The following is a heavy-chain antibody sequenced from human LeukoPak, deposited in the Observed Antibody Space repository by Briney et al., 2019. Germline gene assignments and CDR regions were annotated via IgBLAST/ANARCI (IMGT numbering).Heavy chain of an antibody. J-gene: IGHJ5*02. CDR3: ARARGVNTRAWVYP. V-gene: IGHV1-2*02. CDR1: GYTFNRYA. D-gene: IGHD1/OR15-1a*01. CDR2: ITPSGGT. Sequence: ASVKVSRKAFGYTFNRYAIPWVRQAPGQGLEWMGWITPSGGTNYPQKFQGRVTMTRDTSISTAYMELSRLISDDTAVYYCARARGVNTRAWVYPWGQGTLVTVSS.